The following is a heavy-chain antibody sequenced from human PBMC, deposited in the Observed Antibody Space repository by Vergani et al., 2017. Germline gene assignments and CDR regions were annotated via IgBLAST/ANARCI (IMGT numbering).Heavy chain of an antibody. CDR2: IHYSENT. Sequence: QVQLQESGPGLVKSSETLSLTCSVSFDSIRNLYCNWIRQPPGKGLEWIGSIHYSENTNYNPSLETRVTISGDTSKNQFSLKLSSVTAADTAVYYCARLSGLGYCSGGSCYSGDNWFDPWGQGTLVTVSS. CDR3: ARLSGLGYCSGGSCYSGDNWFDP. D-gene: IGHD2-15*01. J-gene: IGHJ5*02. V-gene: IGHV4-59*08. CDR1: FDSIRNLY.